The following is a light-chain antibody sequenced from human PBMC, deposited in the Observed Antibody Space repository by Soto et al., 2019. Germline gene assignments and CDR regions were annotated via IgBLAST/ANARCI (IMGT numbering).Light chain of an antibody. Sequence: QLVLTQPPSASGTPGQRVTISCSGSSSNIGSNYVYWYQQLPGTAPQLLIYRNNHRPSGVPDRFSGSKSGTSASLASSGLRSEDEADYFCAAWDDSLSGYVFGTGTKLTVL. CDR1: SSNIGSNY. CDR3: AAWDDSLSGYV. V-gene: IGLV1-47*01. J-gene: IGLJ1*01. CDR2: RNN.